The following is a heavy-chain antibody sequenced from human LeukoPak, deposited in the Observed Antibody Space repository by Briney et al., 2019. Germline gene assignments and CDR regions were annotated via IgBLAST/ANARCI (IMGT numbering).Heavy chain of an antibody. V-gene: IGHV3-15*01. D-gene: IGHD3-10*01. J-gene: IGHJ4*02. CDR3: TTGGYGSGSYYHDY. Sequence: GGSLRLSCAASGFTFSNAWMSWVRQAPGKGLGWVGRIKSKTDGGTTDYAAPVKGRFTISRDDSKNTLYLQMNSLKTEDTAVYYCTTGGYGSGSYYHDYWGQGTLVTVSS. CDR1: GFTFSNAW. CDR2: IKSKTDGGTT.